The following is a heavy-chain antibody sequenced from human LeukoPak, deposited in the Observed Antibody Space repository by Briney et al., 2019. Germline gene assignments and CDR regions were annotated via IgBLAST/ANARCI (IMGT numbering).Heavy chain of an antibody. CDR3: ARSVHISAPFDV. Sequence: KPSETLSLTCTVSGYSISSGYYWGWIRQPPGKGLEWIGNIYYSGSTYYNPSLKSRVTISVDTSKNQFSLKLNSVTAADTAVYYCARSVHISAPFDVWGQGTLVTVSS. D-gene: IGHD2-21*01. J-gene: IGHJ4*02. CDR1: GYSISSGYY. V-gene: IGHV4-38-2*02. CDR2: IYYSGST.